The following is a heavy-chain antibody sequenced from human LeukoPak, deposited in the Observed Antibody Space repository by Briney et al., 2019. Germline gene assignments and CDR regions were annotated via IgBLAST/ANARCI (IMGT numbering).Heavy chain of an antibody. CDR2: ISYDGRQN. CDR1: GFTFSTYA. Sequence: PGRSLRLSCAASGFTFSTYAMNWVRQAPGKGLEWVAVISYDGRQNYYADSVKGRFTISRDNSKNTLYLQMNSLRDEDSAAYYCARVYLERLTAGYFDHWGQGILVTVSS. V-gene: IGHV3-30*04. CDR3: ARVYLERLTAGYFDH. J-gene: IGHJ4*02. D-gene: IGHD2-8*01.